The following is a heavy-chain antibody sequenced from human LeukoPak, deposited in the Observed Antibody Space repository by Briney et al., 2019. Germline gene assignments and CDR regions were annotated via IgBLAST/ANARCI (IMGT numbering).Heavy chain of an antibody. CDR1: GGSISSGDYY. CDR2: IYYSGST. Sequence: SETLSLTCTVSGGSISSGDYYWSWIRQPPGKGLEWIGYIYYSGSTYYNPSLKSRVTISVDTSKNQFSLELSSVTAADTAVYYCARDRDDSSGFDYWGQGTLVTVSS. D-gene: IGHD3-22*01. V-gene: IGHV4-30-4*01. CDR3: ARDRDDSSGFDY. J-gene: IGHJ4*02.